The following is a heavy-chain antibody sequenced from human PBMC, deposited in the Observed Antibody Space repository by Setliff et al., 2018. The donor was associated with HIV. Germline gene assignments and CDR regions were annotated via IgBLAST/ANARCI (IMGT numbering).Heavy chain of an antibody. V-gene: IGHV4-59*12. CDR3: ARGNSDYYDSSGYYSPFDY. D-gene: IGHD3-22*01. CDR1: GVSISSYY. J-gene: IGHJ4*02. CDR2: IYYSGIT. Sequence: PSDTLSLTCTVSGVSISSYYWSWIRQSPGRGLEWIGYIYYSGITNYNPSLKTRVTLSVDTSKNQFSLKLSSVTAADTAVYYCARGNSDYYDSSGYYSPFDYWGQGTLVTVSS.